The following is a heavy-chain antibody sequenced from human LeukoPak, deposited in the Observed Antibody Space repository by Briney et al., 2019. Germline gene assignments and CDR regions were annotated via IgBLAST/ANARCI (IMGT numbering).Heavy chain of an antibody. CDR3: ARGGYSYGYSEDY. J-gene: IGHJ4*02. CDR2: IIPIFGTA. V-gene: IGHV1-69*13. D-gene: IGHD5-18*01. CDR1: GGTFSSYA. Sequence: GASVKVSCKASGGTFSSYAISWVRQAPGQGLEWMGGIIPIFGTANYAQKFQGRVTITADESTSTAYMELSSLRSEDTAVYYCARGGYSYGYSEDYWGQGTLVTVSS.